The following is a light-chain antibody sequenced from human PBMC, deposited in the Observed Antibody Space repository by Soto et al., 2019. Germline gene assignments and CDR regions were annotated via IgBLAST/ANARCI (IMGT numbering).Light chain of an antibody. V-gene: IGKV2-24*01. J-gene: IGKJ1*01. CDR3: VQLTHFPWT. CDR2: LIS. CDR1: ESLVHSDGRTY. Sequence: DVVMTQTPLYSPVTLGQPASISCRSSESLVHSDGRTYLSWLQQRPGQPPRLLLYLISNRFSGVPDRFSGSGAGTDFTLKISRVEAEDVGVYYCVQLTHFPWTFGQVTKVEIK.